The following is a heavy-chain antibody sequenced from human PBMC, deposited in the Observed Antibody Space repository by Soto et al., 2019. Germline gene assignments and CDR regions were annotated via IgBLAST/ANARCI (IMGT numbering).Heavy chain of an antibody. Sequence: QVQLQESGPGLVKPSETLSLTCTVSGGSIDGRNCAWIRQPPGKGLDWLGYVYYDGGSSYNPSVKSRLTRSMDTSKSQFSLQLRSVTAADTAVYYCVRQGIGNLHGLVDVWGRGTTVTVSS. D-gene: IGHD3-10*01. CDR1: GGSIDGRN. CDR2: VYYDGGS. CDR3: VRQGIGNLHGLVDV. V-gene: IGHV4-59*08. J-gene: IGHJ6*02.